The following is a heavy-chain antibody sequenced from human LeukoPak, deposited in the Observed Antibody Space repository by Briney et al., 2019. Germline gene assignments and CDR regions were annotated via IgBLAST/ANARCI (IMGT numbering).Heavy chain of an antibody. CDR1: GYPFTNYW. J-gene: IGHJ3*02. CDR2: IYPGDSDT. V-gene: IGHV5-51*01. CDR3: ATMVGATRAFDI. D-gene: IGHD1-26*01. Sequence: GESLKISCWGSGYPFTNYWIGWVRQMPGKGLEWMGIIYPGDSDTRYSPSFQGQVTISVDRSISTAYLQWSSLKASDTAMYYCATMVGATRAFDIWGQGTMVTVSS.